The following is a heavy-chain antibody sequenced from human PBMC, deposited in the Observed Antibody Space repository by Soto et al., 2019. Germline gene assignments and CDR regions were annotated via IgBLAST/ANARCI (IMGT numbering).Heavy chain of an antibody. CDR1: GFTFSSYA. V-gene: IGHV3-23*01. D-gene: IGHD3-22*01. CDR2: ISGSGGST. J-gene: IGHJ4*02. Sequence: GGSLRLSCAASGFTFSSYAMSWVRQAPGKGLEWVSAISGSGGSTYYADSVKGRFTIPRDNSKNTLYLQMNSLRAEDTAVYYCAKVGSSITMIVVVPYYFDYWGQGTLVTVSS. CDR3: AKVGSSITMIVVVPYYFDY.